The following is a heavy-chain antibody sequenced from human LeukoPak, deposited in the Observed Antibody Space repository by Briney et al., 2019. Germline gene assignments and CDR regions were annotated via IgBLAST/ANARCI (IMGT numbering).Heavy chain of an antibody. CDR2: ISAYNGNT. J-gene: IGHJ4*02. CDR1: GYTFTSYG. V-gene: IGHV1-18*01. CDR3: ARVTQTDYDFDY. Sequence: ASVRVSCKASGYTFTSYGISWVRQAPGQGLEWMGWISAYNGNTDYAQKLQGRVTMTTDTSTSTAYMELRSLRSDDTAVYYCARVTQTDYDFDYWGQGTLVTVSS. D-gene: IGHD4-17*01.